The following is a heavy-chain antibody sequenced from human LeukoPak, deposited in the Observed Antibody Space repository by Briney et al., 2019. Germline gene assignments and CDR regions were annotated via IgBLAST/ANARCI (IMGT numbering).Heavy chain of an antibody. Sequence: GGSLRLSCAASGFPFNTYWMSWVRQSPGKGLQWVANIKPDGSDKYYVDSVRGRFTVSRDNAKNSLYLHLSSLGADDTAVYYCARGTGVYYIYWGQGTLVTVPS. CDR2: IKPDGSDK. CDR1: GFPFNTYW. D-gene: IGHD1-26*01. CDR3: ARGTGVYYIY. V-gene: IGHV3-7*02. J-gene: IGHJ4*02.